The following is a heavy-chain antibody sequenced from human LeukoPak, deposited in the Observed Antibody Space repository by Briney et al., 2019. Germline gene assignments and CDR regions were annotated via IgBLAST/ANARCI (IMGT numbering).Heavy chain of an antibody. D-gene: IGHD5-12*01. J-gene: IGHJ4*02. V-gene: IGHV3-23*01. Sequence: PGGSLRLSCAASGFTFSSYSMNRVRQAPGKGLEWVSAISGSGGSTYYADSVKGRFTISRDNSKNTLYLQMNSLRAEDTAVYYCARGPSGYDWEFDYWGQGTLVTVSS. CDR1: GFTFSSYS. CDR2: ISGSGGST. CDR3: ARGPSGYDWEFDY.